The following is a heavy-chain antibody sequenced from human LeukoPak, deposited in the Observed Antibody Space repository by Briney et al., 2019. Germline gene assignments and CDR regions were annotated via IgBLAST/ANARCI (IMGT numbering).Heavy chain of an antibody. CDR1: GFTFSTYA. CDR3: AKGSSSSRPYYFDY. CDR2: ITGGGDDT. D-gene: IGHD6-6*01. J-gene: IGHJ4*02. Sequence: PGGSLRLSCTASGFTFSTYAMSWVRQAPGKGLEWFSAITGGGDDTYYADSVKGRFTISRDNSKNTLYLQMNILRVEDTAVYYCAKGSSSSRPYYFDYWGQGALVTVSS. V-gene: IGHV3-23*01.